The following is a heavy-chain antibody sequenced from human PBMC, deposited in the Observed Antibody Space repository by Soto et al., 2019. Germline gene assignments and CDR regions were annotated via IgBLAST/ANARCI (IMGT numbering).Heavy chain of an antibody. CDR2: ISSGGSTV. Sequence: GGSLRLSCAASGFSFSNYEMNWVRQAPGKGLEWVAYISSGGSTVHYADSVRGRFTVSRDNARNSLYLQLDTLRGEDRALYYGARDPAAGGYWGQGTLVTVSS. D-gene: IGHD6-13*01. V-gene: IGHV3-48*03. CDR3: ARDPAAGGY. CDR1: GFSFSNYE. J-gene: IGHJ4*02.